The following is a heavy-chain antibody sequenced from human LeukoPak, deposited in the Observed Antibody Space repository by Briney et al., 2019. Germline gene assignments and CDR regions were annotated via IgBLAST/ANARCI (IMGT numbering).Heavy chain of an antibody. Sequence: SETLSLTCTVSGGSISSGAYYWSWIRQHPGKGLDWTGYIYYSGSTYYNPSLKSRVSISVDTSKNQFSLKLSSVTAADTDVYYCARAAEYQLHYTVHYGMDVWGQGTTVTVSS. CDR2: IYYSGST. J-gene: IGHJ6*02. D-gene: IGHD2-2*01. CDR3: ARAAEYQLHYTVHYGMDV. CDR1: GGSISSGAYY. V-gene: IGHV4-31*03.